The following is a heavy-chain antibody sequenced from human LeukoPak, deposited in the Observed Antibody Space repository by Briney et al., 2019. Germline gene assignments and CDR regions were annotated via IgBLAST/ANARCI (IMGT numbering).Heavy chain of an antibody. CDR2: TYSDGNT. CDR3: ARDKVAARVFDY. V-gene: IGHV3-53*05. CDR1: GFSVSSTY. D-gene: IGHD6-6*01. J-gene: IGHJ4*02. Sequence: PGGSLRLSCAVSGFSVSSTYMTWVRQAPGKGLEWVSITYSDGNTYYAESVRGRFTVSRGYSKNTLYLQMNSLRAEDTAVYYCARDKVAARVFDYWGQGTLVTVSS.